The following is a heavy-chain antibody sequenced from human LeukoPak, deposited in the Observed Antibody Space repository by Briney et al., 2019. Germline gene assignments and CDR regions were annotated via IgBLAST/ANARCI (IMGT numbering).Heavy chain of an antibody. Sequence: GGSLRLSCAASGFTFSTYSMNWVRQAPGKGLEWVSSISSSSYYEYYADSVKGRFTISRDNAKNSLLLQVNSLRAKDTAVYYCARGLTGSGWTTSNYYYYGMDVWGQGTTVTVSS. V-gene: IGHV3-21*01. CDR1: GFTFSTYS. CDR3: ARGLTGSGWTTSNYYYYGMDV. D-gene: IGHD6-19*01. J-gene: IGHJ6*02. CDR2: ISSSSYYE.